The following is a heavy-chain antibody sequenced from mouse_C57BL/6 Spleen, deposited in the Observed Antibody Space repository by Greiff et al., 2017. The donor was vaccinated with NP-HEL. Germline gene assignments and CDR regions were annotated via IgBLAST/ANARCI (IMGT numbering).Heavy chain of an antibody. CDR2: ISSGGSYT. Sequence: EVHLVESGGDLVKPGGSLKLSCAASGFTFSSYGMSWVRQTPDKRLEWVATISSGGSYTYYPDSVKGRFTISRDNAKNTLYPQMSSLKSEDTAMYYCARHSGTAMDYWGQGTSVTVSS. V-gene: IGHV5-6*01. J-gene: IGHJ4*01. CDR1: GFTFSSYG. CDR3: ARHSGTAMDY. D-gene: IGHD3-1*01.